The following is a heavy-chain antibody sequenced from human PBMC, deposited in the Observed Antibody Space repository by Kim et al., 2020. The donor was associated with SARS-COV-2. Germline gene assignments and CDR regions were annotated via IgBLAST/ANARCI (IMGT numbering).Heavy chain of an antibody. Sequence: YYADSVKGRFTISRDNSKNMLYLQMSSLRAEDTAVYYCVKDRLAAGYFDYWGQGTLVTVSS. J-gene: IGHJ4*02. V-gene: IGHV3-64D*09. CDR3: VKDRLAAGYFDY. D-gene: IGHD6-13*01.